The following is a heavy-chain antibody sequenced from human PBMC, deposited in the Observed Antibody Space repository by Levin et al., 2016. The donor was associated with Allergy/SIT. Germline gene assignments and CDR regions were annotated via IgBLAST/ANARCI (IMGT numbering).Heavy chain of an antibody. Sequence: GESLKISCAASGFTFSSYAMSWVRQAPGKGLEWVSAISGSGGSTYYADSVKGRFTISRDNSKNTLYLQMNSLRAEDTAVYYCAKFKANYDFWSGPYADSYDGHFDYWGQGTLVTVSS. D-gene: IGHD3-3*01. J-gene: IGHJ4*02. CDR2: ISGSGGST. CDR1: GFTFSSYA. CDR3: AKFKANYDFWSGPYADSYDGHFDY. V-gene: IGHV3-23*01.